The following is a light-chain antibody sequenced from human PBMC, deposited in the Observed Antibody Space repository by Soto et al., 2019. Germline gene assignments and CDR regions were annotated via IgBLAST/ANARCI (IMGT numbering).Light chain of an antibody. CDR3: SSSTSSSTHV. CDR2: DVS. Sequence: QSVLAQPASVSGSRGQLITISCTGTSSDVGRYNYVSWFQQHPGKVPKLIIYDVSNWPSGVSDRFSGSKSGNTASLTISGLQPEDETESYCSSSTSSSTHVVGTGTKVPVL. CDR1: SSDVGRYNY. V-gene: IGLV2-14*03. J-gene: IGLJ1*01.